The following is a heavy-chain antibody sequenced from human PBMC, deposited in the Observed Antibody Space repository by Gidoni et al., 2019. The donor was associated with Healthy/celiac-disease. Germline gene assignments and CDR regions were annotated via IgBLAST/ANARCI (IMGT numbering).Heavy chain of an antibody. CDR2: IYTSGST. J-gene: IGHJ6*02. CDR3: ARDSPTLYSGSLPRSYYYYGMDV. D-gene: IGHD1-26*01. Sequence: QVQLQESGPGLVKPSQTLSLTCTVSGGSISSGSYYWSWIRQPAGKGLEWIGRIYTSGSTNYNPSLKSRVTISVDTSKNQFSLKLSSVTAADTAVYYCARDSPTLYSGSLPRSYYYYGMDVWGQGTTVTVSS. V-gene: IGHV4-61*02. CDR1: GGSISSGSYY.